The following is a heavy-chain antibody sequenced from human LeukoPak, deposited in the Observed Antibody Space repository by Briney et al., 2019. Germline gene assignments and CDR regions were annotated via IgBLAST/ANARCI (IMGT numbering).Heavy chain of an antibody. CDR1: GYTFTSYD. CDR2: MNPNSGNT. CDR3: ARGLKRHIVVVPAAPTLPYYYYYMDV. V-gene: IGHV1-8*03. J-gene: IGHJ6*03. D-gene: IGHD2-2*01. Sequence: ASVKVSCKASGYTFTSYDINWVRQATGQGLEWMGWMNPNSGNTGYAQKFQGRVTITRNTSISTAYMELSSLRSEDTAVYYCARGLKRHIVVVPAAPTLPYYYYYMDVWGKGTTVTVSS.